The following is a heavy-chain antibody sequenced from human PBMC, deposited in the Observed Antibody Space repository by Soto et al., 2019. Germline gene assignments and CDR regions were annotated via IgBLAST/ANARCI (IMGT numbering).Heavy chain of an antibody. V-gene: IGHV1-3*01. D-gene: IGHD6-13*01. J-gene: IGHJ5*02. CDR1: GYTFTSYG. CDR3: VKGHVSATGIDWSHP. Sequence: GASVKVSCKASGYTFTSYGIHWVRQAPGQRLEWMGWINAANGDTKYSPKFQGRVTITRDTSASTAYMELSSLRSEDTAVYYCVKGHVSATGIDWSHPWGQGKLLTASS. CDR2: INAANGDT.